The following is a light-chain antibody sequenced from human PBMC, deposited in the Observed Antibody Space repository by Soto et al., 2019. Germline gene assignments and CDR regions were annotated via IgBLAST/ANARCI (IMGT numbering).Light chain of an antibody. V-gene: IGKV3-20*01. CDR1: QSVSSSY. CDR2: GAS. Sequence: EIVLTQSPGTLSLSPGERATLSCRASQSVSSSYLAWYQQKPGQAPRLLIYGASSRATGIPDRFSGSGSGTDFTLTISRLEPEDFAVYYCQQYGSSTPADHFWKCGQGTKGDIK. J-gene: IGKJ1*01. CDR3: QQYGSSTPADHFWK.